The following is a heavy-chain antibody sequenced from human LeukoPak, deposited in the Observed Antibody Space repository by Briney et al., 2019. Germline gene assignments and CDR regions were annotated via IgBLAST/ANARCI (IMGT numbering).Heavy chain of an antibody. CDR2: IIPIFGTP. D-gene: IGHD3-16*01. J-gene: IGHJ6*03. Sequence: SVNVSCKASGGSFSSYAITWVRQAPGQGLEWMGRIIPIFGTPTYAQRFQGGVTITADTGSSTAYLELTSLTSEDTARYFCAKQGAVRQDYYMDVWGSGTTVTVSS. CDR1: GGSFSSYA. V-gene: IGHV1-69*06. CDR3: AKQGAVRQDYYMDV.